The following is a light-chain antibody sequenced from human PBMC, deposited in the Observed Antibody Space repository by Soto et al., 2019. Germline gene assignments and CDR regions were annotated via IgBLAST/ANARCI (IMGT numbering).Light chain of an antibody. CDR3: QQRSNWPPEIT. V-gene: IGKV3D-20*02. J-gene: IGKJ5*01. CDR2: GAS. CDR1: QSVSSSY. Sequence: EIVLTQSPGTLSLSPGERATLSCRASQSVSSSYLAWYQQKPGQAPRLLIYGASSRATGIPARFSGSGSGTDFTLTISSLDPEDFAVYYCQQRSNWPPEITFGQGTRLEIK.